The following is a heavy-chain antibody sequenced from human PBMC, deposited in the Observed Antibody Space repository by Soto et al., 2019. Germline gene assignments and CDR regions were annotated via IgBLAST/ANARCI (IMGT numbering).Heavy chain of an antibody. D-gene: IGHD3-16*01. Sequence: EVQLLESGGGLVQPGGSLSLSCAASGFTFSSYAMSWVRQAPGKGLEWVSTINSSGGSTYYADSVKGRFTSSRDNSKNTLYLQMNSLRAEDTAVYYCAIGNYDYSDWGQGTLVTVSS. CDR3: AIGNYDYSD. CDR2: INSSGGST. CDR1: GFTFSSYA. J-gene: IGHJ4*02. V-gene: IGHV3-23*01.